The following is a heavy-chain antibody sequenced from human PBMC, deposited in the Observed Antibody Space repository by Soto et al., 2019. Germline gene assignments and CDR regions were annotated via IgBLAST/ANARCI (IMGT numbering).Heavy chain of an antibody. J-gene: IGHJ5*02. CDR3: ARVTLKAGNWFDP. V-gene: IGHV1-2*02. CDR2: INPHSRGT. CDR1: GYTLTDYF. Sequence: GASVKVSCKASGYTLTDYFIHWVRQAPGQGFEWMGWINPHSRGTNYAQKFQGRVTMTRDTSNSTAYMELRGLTSDDTAVYYCARVTLKAGNWFDPWGQGTLVTVSS.